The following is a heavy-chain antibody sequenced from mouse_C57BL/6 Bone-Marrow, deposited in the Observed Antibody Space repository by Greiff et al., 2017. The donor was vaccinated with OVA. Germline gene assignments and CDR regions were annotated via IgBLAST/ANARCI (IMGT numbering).Heavy chain of an antibody. J-gene: IGHJ4*01. CDR2: IYPRDGST. CDR1: GYTFTDHT. CDR3: AREYYYGSTDYAMDY. Sequence: VKLQESAAELVKPGASVKISCKVSGYTFTDHTIHWMKQRPEQGLEWIGYIYPRDGSTKYNEKFKGKATLTADKSSSTAYMQLNSLTSEDSAVYFCAREYYYGSTDYAMDYWGQGTSVTVSS. D-gene: IGHD1-1*01. V-gene: IGHV1-78*01.